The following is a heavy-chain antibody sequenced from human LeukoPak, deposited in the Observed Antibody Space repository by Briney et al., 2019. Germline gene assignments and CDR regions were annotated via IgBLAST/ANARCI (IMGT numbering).Heavy chain of an antibody. CDR1: GASISTYY. J-gene: IGHJ4*02. CDR2: IYSSGNT. V-gene: IGHV4-59*01. D-gene: IGHD6-19*01. CDR3: ARDPQGWVRFDS. Sequence: SETLSLTCTVSGASISTYYWSWIRQPPGKGLEWIGYIYSSGNTNYNPSLKGRVTISVDTSKNQFSLKLSFVTAADTAMYYCARDPQGWVRFDSWGQGILVTVSS.